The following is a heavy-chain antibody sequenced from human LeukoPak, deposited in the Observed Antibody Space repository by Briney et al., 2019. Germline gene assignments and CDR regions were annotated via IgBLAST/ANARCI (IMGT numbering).Heavy chain of an antibody. D-gene: IGHD3-3*01. CDR2: IYYSGST. J-gene: IGHJ6*02. CDR1: GASISSYY. Sequence: SETLSLTCTVSGASISSYYWSWIRQPPGKGLEWIGYIYYSGSTNYNPSLKSRVTISVDTSKNQFSLKPSSVTAADTAVYYCARYQAANYDFWRARDPVGMDVWGQGTTVTVSS. V-gene: IGHV4-59*01. CDR3: ARYQAANYDFWRARDPVGMDV.